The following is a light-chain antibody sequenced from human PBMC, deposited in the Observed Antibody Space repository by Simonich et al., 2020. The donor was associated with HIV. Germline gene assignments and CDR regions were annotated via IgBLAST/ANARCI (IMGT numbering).Light chain of an antibody. V-gene: IGLV2-8*01. CDR1: NSDVGGYNY. CDR2: EVN. Sequence: QSALTQPPSASGSPGQSVTISCTGTNSDVGGYNYVSWYQQHPGKAPKLIIYEVNKRPSGVPDRFSGSKSDNTASLTVSGLQAEDEADYYCCSYAGIYTFWVFGGGTKLTVL. J-gene: IGLJ3*02. CDR3: CSYAGIYTFWV.